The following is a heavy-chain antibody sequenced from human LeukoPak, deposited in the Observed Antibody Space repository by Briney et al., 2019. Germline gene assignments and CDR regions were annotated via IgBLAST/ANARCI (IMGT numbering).Heavy chain of an antibody. V-gene: IGHV4-39*01. CDR1: GGSISSSSYY. CDR3: ARGHSSGWYPLDY. J-gene: IGHJ4*02. D-gene: IGHD6-19*01. CDR2: IYYSGST. Sequence: SETLSLTCTVSGGSISSSSYYWGWIRQPPGKGLEWIGSIYYSGSTYYNPSLKSRVTLSVDTSKNQFSLKLSSVTAADTAVYYCARGHSSGWYPLDYWGQGTLVTVSS.